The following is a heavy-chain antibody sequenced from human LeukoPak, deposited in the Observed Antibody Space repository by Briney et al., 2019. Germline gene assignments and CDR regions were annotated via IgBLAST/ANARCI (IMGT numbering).Heavy chain of an antibody. CDR3: ARPGVGSGRYGAFDI. CDR2: IFYSGST. D-gene: IGHD5-18*01. V-gene: IGHV4-59*08. J-gene: IGHJ3*02. Sequence: NPSETLSLTCTVSGGSISSYYWSWIRQPPGKGLEWIGYIFYSGSTNYNPSLESRVTMSVDTSKNQFSLKLRSVTAADTAVYYCARPGVGSGRYGAFDIWGQGTLVIVSS. CDR1: GGSISSYY.